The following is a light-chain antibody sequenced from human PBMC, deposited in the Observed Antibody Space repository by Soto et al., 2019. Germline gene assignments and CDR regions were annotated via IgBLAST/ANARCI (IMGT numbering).Light chain of an antibody. V-gene: IGKV1-9*01. Sequence: DIQLTQSPSFLSASVEDRVTISCRASYDISSSLAWYQQEPGKPPKLLIYDSSTLQTVVPSRFTGSGSGREFTLTISGLQFGDFATYFCQQLSHYPYTFGQGTKLEI. J-gene: IGKJ2*01. CDR2: DSS. CDR1: YDISSS. CDR3: QQLSHYPYT.